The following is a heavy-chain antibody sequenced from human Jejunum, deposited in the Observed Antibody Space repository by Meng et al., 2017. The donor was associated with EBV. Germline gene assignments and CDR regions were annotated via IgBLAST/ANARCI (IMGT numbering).Heavy chain of an antibody. CDR3: ARGAYFDY. J-gene: IGHJ4*02. CDR2: IYYSGSA. V-gene: IGHV4-30-2*01. Sequence: RLLQGAGSGLVKPSETLSLTCAVSGGSISSGGYSWHWIRQPPGKGLQWIGYIYYSGSAFYNPSLKSRVTLSVDRSKNQFSLNLSSVTAADTAVYYCARGAYFDYWGQGTLVTVSS. CDR1: GGSISSGGYS.